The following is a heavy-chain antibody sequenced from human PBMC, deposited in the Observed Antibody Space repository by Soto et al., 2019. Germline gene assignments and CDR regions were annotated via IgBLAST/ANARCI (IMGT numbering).Heavy chain of an antibody. V-gene: IGHV4-39*07. CDR3: ARESGSGGTYNLDY. CDR2: IYYSGST. Sequence: SETLSLTCTVSGGSISSSSYYWGWIRQPPGKGLEWIGSIYYSGSTYFNPSLKSRVTISVDTSKNQFSLKLNSVTAADTAVYYCARESGSGGTYNLDYWGQGTLVTVSS. CDR1: GGSISSSSYY. D-gene: IGHD2-15*01. J-gene: IGHJ4*02.